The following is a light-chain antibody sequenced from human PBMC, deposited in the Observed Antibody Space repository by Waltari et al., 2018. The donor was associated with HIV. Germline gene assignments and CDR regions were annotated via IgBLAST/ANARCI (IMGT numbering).Light chain of an antibody. CDR3: CSYTSAATWV. V-gene: IGLV2-14*01. Sequence: QPASVSGSRGQSITISCSGTNSDIGSYDLVSWYQQHPGDAPKLIIYEVSYRPSGVSDRFSGSKSINAASLTISGLQADDEADYYCCSYTSAATWVFGGGTKVTVL. CDR1: NSDIGSYDL. CDR2: EVS. J-gene: IGLJ3*02.